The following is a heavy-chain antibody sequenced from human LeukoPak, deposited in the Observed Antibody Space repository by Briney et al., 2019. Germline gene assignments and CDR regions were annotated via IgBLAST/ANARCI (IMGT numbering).Heavy chain of an antibody. CDR1: GYTFTSYD. V-gene: IGHV1-8*01. J-gene: IGHJ5*02. CDR2: MNPNSGNT. CDR3: ARASTPSSGWYGYNWFDP. D-gene: IGHD6-19*01. Sequence: GASVKISCKASGYTFTSYDINWVRQATGQGLEWMGWMNPNSGNTGYAQKFQGRVTMTRNTSISTAYMELSSLRSEDTAVYYCARASTPSSGWYGYNWFDPWGQGTLVTVSS.